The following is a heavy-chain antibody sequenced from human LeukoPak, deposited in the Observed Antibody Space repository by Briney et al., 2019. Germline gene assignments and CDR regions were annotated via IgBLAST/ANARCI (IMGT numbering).Heavy chain of an antibody. D-gene: IGHD5-18*01. Sequence: SQTLSLTCALSGDSVSTNSADWDWLRQSPSRGLEWLGRTRYRAKSYFDYAVSVKSRITITPDTSKNQFSLQLNSVTPEDTAVYYCARGHNYGFDYWGQGTLVTVSS. CDR2: TRYRAKSYF. V-gene: IGHV6-1*01. J-gene: IGHJ4*02. CDR1: GDSVSTNSAD. CDR3: ARGHNYGFDY.